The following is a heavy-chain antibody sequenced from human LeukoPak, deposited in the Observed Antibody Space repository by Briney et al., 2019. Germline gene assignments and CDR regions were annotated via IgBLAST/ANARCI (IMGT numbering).Heavy chain of an antibody. J-gene: IGHJ6*03. D-gene: IGHD6-19*01. V-gene: IGHV4-34*01. CDR3: ARYGAVAGTFSYYYYYMDV. Sequence: SETLSLTCAVYGGSFSGYYWSWIRRPPGKGLEWIGEINHSGSTNYNPSLKSRVTISVDTSKNQFSLKLSSVTAADTAVYYCARYGAVAGTFSYYYYYMDVWGKGTTVTVSS. CDR1: GGSFSGYY. CDR2: INHSGST.